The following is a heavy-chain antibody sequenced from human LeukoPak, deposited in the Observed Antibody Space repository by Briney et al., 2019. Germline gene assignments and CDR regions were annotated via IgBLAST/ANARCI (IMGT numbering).Heavy chain of an antibody. J-gene: IGHJ5*02. V-gene: IGHV4-34*01. CDR1: GGSFSGYY. CDR3: ARLTRHIVVVPAAMPQFDP. D-gene: IGHD2-2*01. CDR2: INHSGST. Sequence: SETLSLTCAVYGGSFSGYYWSWIRQPPGKGLEWIGEINHSGSTNYNPSLKSRVTISVDTSKNQFSLKLSSVTAAETAVYYCARLTRHIVVVPAAMPQFDPWGQGTLVTVSS.